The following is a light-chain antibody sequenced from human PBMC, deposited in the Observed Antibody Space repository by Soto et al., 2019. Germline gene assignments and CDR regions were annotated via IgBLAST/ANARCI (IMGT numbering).Light chain of an antibody. Sequence: ELVLTQSPGTLSLSPGERATLSCRASQSFDANFFAWYQQKPGQAPRLLIYGASSRATGIPDRFSGSGSGTDFTLTISSLQPDDFATYYCQQYNSYWTFGQGTKVDI. CDR1: QSFDANF. CDR2: GAS. V-gene: IGKV3-20*01. J-gene: IGKJ1*01. CDR3: QQYNSYWT.